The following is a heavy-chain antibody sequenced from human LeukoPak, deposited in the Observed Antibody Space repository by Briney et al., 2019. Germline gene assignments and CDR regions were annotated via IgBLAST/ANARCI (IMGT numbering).Heavy chain of an antibody. D-gene: IGHD5-12*01. J-gene: IGHJ4*02. CDR2: IYYSGST. CDR1: GGSISSSSYY. CDR3: AREIVGYSGYDHFDY. V-gene: IGHV4-39*02. Sequence: SETLSLTCAVSGGSISSSSYYWGWIRQPPGKGLEWIGSIYYSGSTYYNPSLKSRVTISVDTSKNQFSLKLSSVTAADTAAYYCAREIVGYSGYDHFDYWGQGTLVTVSS.